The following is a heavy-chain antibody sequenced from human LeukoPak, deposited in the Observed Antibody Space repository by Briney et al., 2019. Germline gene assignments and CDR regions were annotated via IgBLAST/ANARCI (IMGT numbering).Heavy chain of an antibody. CDR1: GFNFNTYE. Sequence: GGSLRLSCAASGFNFNTYEMNWVRQAPGKGLEWVSYISGRGTTKYYADSVKGRFPISRDNAENSLYLQMNGLRAEDTAVSYCARDLYYYGSGNYVPGLPDYWGQGTLVTVSS. J-gene: IGHJ4*02. D-gene: IGHD3-10*01. CDR3: ARDLYYYGSGNYVPGLPDY. V-gene: IGHV3-48*03. CDR2: ISGRGTTK.